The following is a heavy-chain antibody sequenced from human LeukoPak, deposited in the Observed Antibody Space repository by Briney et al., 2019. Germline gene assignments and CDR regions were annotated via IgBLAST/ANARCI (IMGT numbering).Heavy chain of an antibody. D-gene: IGHD5/OR15-5a*01. CDR2: IFHSGTT. CDR1: GYSISISYY. V-gene: IGHV4-38-2*01. J-gene: IGHJ4*02. CDR3: ARHPEYLPFDY. Sequence: SETLSLTCAVSGYSISISYYGGWIQQPPGRVVEWIASIFHSGTTCYNPSLKRRVTISVDTSKNQFSLKLSSVTAADTAVYYCARHPEYLPFDYWGQGTLVTVSS.